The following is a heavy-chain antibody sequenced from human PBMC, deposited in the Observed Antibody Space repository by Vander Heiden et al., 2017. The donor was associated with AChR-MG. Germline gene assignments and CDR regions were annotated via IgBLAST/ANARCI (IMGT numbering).Heavy chain of an antibody. Sequence: QLHLQDSVPALVRPSHTPSLTCTVSRSPISSHRYLWSWVRPPPGKGLEWIGSIYLRGITYDNPSLKSRVSMPVDTSKNQISLRRSSVTAADTAVYYCARHFTTSTWALTEDYFDYWGQGILATVSS. J-gene: IGHJ4*02. CDR1: RSPISSHRYL. D-gene: IGHD6-13*01. V-gene: IGHV4-39*01. CDR3: ARHFTTSTWALTEDYFDY. CDR2: IYLRGIT.